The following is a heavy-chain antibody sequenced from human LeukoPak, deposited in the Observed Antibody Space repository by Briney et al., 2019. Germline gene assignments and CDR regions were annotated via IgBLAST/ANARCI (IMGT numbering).Heavy chain of an antibody. CDR3: ARVVDTHFDY. Sequence: PGGSLRLSCAASGFTFSSYWMHWVRQAPGKGQVWVSRIKSDGSTTTYADSVKGRFTISRDNAKNTLYLQMNSLRAEDTAVYYCARVVDTHFDYWGQGTLVTVSS. CDR2: IKSDGSTT. J-gene: IGHJ4*02. CDR1: GFTFSSYW. D-gene: IGHD5-18*01. V-gene: IGHV3-74*01.